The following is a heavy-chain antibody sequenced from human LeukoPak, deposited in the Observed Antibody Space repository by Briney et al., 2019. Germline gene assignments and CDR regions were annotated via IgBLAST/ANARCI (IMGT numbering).Heavy chain of an antibody. CDR3: AREDAGGTYSFDY. CDR2: IYTSGIT. J-gene: IGHJ4*02. D-gene: IGHD1-26*01. Sequence: PGGSLRLSCVVSGFTVSSNFMSWVRQAPGKGPEWVSVIYTSGITYCADSVRGRFTISRDNSKNTLYLQMDSLTAEDTAVYYCAREDAGGTYSFDYWGQGTLVTVSS. CDR1: GFTVSSNF. V-gene: IGHV3-66*01.